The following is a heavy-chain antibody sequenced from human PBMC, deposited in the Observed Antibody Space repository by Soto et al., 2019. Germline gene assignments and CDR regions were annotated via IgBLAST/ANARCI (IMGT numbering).Heavy chain of an antibody. Sequence: QVQLVQSGAEVRKPGSSVKVSCKASGGTFSRHAISWVRQAPGQGLEWMGGIIPIFGTANHAQKFQGRVTMIADESPSTVYMELSSLRSEDTAMYYCARGWGYDSNDYYYAYWGQGTLVIVYS. V-gene: IGHV1-69*01. CDR1: GGTFSRHA. CDR3: ARGWGYDSNDYYYAY. J-gene: IGHJ4*02. D-gene: IGHD3-22*01. CDR2: IIPIFGTA.